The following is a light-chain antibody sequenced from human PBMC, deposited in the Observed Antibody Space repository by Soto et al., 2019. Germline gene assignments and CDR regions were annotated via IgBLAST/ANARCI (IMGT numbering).Light chain of an antibody. CDR2: EVS. CDR3: MQGIQVPRRT. Sequence: DILMTQTPLSLSVTPGQPASISCKSSQSLLHSDGKTSLCWYLQKPGQPPQLLIYEVSNRFSGVQDRFSGGGSGIDFTLQISRVEAEDVGVYSWMQGIQVPRRTLCQGTKLEIK. CDR1: QSLLHSDGKTS. J-gene: IGKJ2*01. V-gene: IGKV2D-29*01.